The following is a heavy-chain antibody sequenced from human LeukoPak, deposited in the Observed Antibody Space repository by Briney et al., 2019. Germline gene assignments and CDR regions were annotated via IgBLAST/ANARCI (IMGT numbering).Heavy chain of an antibody. V-gene: IGHV3-30*04. D-gene: IGHD6-13*01. Sequence: GGSLRLSCAASGFTFSSYAMHWVRQAPGKGLEWVAVISYDGSNKYYADSVKGRFTISRDNSKNTLYLQMNSLRAEDTAVYYCARDPREQQLSRYYYYGMDVWGQGTTVTVSS. CDR1: GFTFSSYA. CDR3: ARDPREQQLSRYYYYGMDV. CDR2: ISYDGSNK. J-gene: IGHJ6*02.